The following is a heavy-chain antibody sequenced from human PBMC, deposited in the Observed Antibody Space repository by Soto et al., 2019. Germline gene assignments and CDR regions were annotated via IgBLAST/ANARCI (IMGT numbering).Heavy chain of an antibody. CDR2: IYYSGST. V-gene: IGHV4-59*01. CDR3: ARPTTVTTNDAFDI. D-gene: IGHD4-17*01. J-gene: IGHJ3*02. CDR1: GGSISSWY. Sequence: SPTRSLTCTVGGGSISSWYWCWIRQPPGKGLEWIGYIYYSGSTNYNLSLKSRVTISVDTSKNQFSLKLSSVTAADTAVYYCARPTTVTTNDAFDIWGQGTMVTVSS.